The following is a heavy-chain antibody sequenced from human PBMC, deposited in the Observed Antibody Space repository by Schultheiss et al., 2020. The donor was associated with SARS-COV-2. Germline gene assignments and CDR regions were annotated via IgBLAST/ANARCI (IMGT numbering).Heavy chain of an antibody. CDR1: GDSISNRDYY. CDR3: ARAKRQWNLLPFNTFDI. Sequence: SETLSLTCTVSGDSISNRDYYWSWIRQHPGKGLEWIGYIFYSGTTYYNPSLRSRLTISVDTSKNQFSLKLSSMTAADTAVYYCARAKRQWNLLPFNTFDIWGPGTLGTVSS. CDR2: IFYSGTT. V-gene: IGHV4-31*03. D-gene: IGHD1-26*01. J-gene: IGHJ3*02.